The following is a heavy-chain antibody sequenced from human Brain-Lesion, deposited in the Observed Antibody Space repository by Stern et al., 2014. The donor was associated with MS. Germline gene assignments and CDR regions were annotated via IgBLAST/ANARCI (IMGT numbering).Heavy chain of an antibody. CDR1: GGSISSGGYY. V-gene: IGHV4-61*02. J-gene: IGHJ6*02. CDR3: ARGRVVPGFQYYATDV. D-gene: IGHD2-2*01. CDR2: IFNSGST. Sequence: VQLVESGPGLVKPSQTLSLSCTVSGGSISSGGYYWSWIRQPAGKGLEWIGRIFNSGSTSYNPSLKSRVPISIHPPKNQFSLRLNSMTAADTAVYYCARGRVVPGFQYYATDVWGQGTTVIVSS.